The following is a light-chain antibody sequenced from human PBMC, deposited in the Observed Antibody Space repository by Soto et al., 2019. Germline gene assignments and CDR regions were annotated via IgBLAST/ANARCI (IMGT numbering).Light chain of an antibody. J-gene: IGLJ3*02. CDR2: EVS. V-gene: IGLV2-18*02. CDR1: SSDVGSYNR. CDR3: SSFTSSNTWV. Sequence: QSALTQPPSVSGSPGQSVTISCTGTSSDVGSYNRVSWYQQPPGTAPILMIYEVSNRPSGVPDRFFGSKSGNTASLTISGLQAEDEADYYCSSFTSSNTWVFGGGTKLTVL.